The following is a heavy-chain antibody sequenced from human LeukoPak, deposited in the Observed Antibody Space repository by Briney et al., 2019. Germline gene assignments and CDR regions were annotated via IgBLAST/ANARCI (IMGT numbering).Heavy chain of an antibody. D-gene: IGHD2-8*01. CDR2: TYYRSKWFY. J-gene: IGHJ4*02. V-gene: IGHV6-1*01. CDR3: AREQMGFDY. CDR1: GDSVSSNSAA. Sequence: SETLSLTFDISGDSVSSNSAAWTWLRQSPARGLEWLGSTYYRSKWFYEYGLSVKSLITFKSDTSKNQFSLQLNSVTPEDTAVYCCAREQMGFDYWGQGTLVTVSS.